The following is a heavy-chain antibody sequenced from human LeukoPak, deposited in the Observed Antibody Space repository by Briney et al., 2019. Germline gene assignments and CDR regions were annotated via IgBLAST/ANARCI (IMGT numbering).Heavy chain of an antibody. J-gene: IGHJ5*02. CDR1: GGSISSYY. CDR2: IYTSGST. D-gene: IGHD3-3*01. CDR3: ARHQANYDFWSGYYSWFDP. Sequence: SETLSLTCTVSGGSISSYYWSWIRQPPGKGLEWIGYIYTSGSTNHNPSLKSRVTISVDTSKNQFSLKLSSVTAADTAVYYCARHQANYDFWSGYYSWFDPWGQGTLVTVSS. V-gene: IGHV4-4*09.